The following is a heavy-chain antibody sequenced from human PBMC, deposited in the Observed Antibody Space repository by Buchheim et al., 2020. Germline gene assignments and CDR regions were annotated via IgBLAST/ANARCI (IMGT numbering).Heavy chain of an antibody. V-gene: IGHV4-61*01. CDR1: CGSVSSGSYY. CDR2: IYYSGST. Sequence: QVQLQESGPGLVKPSETLSLTCTVSCGSVSSGSYYWSWIRQPPGKGLEWIGYIYYSGSTNYNPSLKSRVTISVDTSKNQFSLKLSSVTAADTAVYYCASKDSGSYSGVDYWGQGTL. J-gene: IGHJ4*02. D-gene: IGHD1-26*01. CDR3: ASKDSGSYSGVDY.